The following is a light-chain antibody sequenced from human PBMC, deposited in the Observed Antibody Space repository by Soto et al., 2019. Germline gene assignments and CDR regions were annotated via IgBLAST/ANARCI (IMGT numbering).Light chain of an antibody. V-gene: IGKV1-5*01. J-gene: IGKJ1*01. Sequence: DIQMTQSPSTLSGAVGDRFTITCRASQTISSWLAWYQQKPGKAPKLLIYDASSLESGVPSRFSGSGSGTEFTLTISSLQPDDFATYYCQHYNSYSEAFGQGTK. CDR2: DAS. CDR1: QTISSW. CDR3: QHYNSYSEA.